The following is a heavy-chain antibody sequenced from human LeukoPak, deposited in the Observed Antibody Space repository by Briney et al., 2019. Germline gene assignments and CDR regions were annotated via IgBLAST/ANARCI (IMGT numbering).Heavy chain of an antibody. J-gene: IGHJ4*02. CDR1: GFTFGRLW. D-gene: IGHD5-24*01. Sequence: PGGSLRLSCAASGFTFGRLWMTWVRQAPGKGLEWVAVTSYDGTKKDYADHVKGRFTISRDNSQNTLYLQMNSLRAEDTAVYYCAKEREMATRYYFDYWGQGTLVTVSS. CDR2: TSYDGTKK. V-gene: IGHV3-30*18. CDR3: AKEREMATRYYFDY.